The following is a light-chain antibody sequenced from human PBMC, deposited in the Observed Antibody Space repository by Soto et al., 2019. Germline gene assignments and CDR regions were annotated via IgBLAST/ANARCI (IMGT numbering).Light chain of an antibody. J-gene: IGKJ4*01. CDR2: GAS. Sequence: EIVLTQSPGTLSLSPGERVTLSCRASQSVSSSYLAWYQQKPGQAPRLLIYGASSRATGIPDRFSGSGSGTDFTLTISRLEPEDFAVYYFQQYDSSPLTFGGGTKVKIK. CDR3: QQYDSSPLT. V-gene: IGKV3-20*01. CDR1: QSVSSSY.